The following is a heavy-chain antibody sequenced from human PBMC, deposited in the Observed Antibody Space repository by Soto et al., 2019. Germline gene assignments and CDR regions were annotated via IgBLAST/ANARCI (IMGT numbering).Heavy chain of an antibody. CDR1: GYTFTGYY. V-gene: IGHV1-8*02. CDR2: ISAYNADT. CDR3: ARGPGCSSLSCPYYFDC. J-gene: IGHJ4*02. D-gene: IGHD2-2*01. Sequence: ASVKVSCKASGYTFTGYYMHWVRQAPGQGLEWMGWISAYNADTGYAQKFQGRVTMTRNTSITTAYMELSSLRSEDTAVYYCARGPGCSSLSCPYYFDCWGQGTLVTVSS.